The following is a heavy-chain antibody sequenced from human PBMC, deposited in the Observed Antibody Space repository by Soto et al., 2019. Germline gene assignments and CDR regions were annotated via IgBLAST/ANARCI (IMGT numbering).Heavy chain of an antibody. CDR3: ARDAEAYCGGDCYSGFDY. V-gene: IGHV3-33*01. J-gene: IGHJ4*02. Sequence: QVQLVESGGGVVQPGRSLRLSCAASGFTFSSYGIHWVRQAPGKGLEWVAVIWYDGSNKNYADSVKGRFTISRDNSKNTLYLQMNSLRAEDTAVYYCARDAEAYCGGDCYSGFDYWGQGTLVTVSS. CDR1: GFTFSSYG. D-gene: IGHD2-21*02. CDR2: IWYDGSNK.